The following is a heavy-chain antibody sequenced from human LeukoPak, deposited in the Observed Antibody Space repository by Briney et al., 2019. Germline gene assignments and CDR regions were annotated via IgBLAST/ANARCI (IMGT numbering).Heavy chain of an antibody. CDR1: GGTFSSYA. V-gene: IGHV1-69*13. D-gene: IGHD2-21*01. CDR2: IIPIFGTA. Sequence: ASVKVSCKASGGTFSSYAISWVRQAPGQGLEWMGGIIPIFGTANYAQKFQGRVTITADESTSTAYMELSSLRSEDTAVYYCARGWLFRTNDAFDIWGQGTMVTVSS. CDR3: ARGWLFRTNDAFDI. J-gene: IGHJ3*02.